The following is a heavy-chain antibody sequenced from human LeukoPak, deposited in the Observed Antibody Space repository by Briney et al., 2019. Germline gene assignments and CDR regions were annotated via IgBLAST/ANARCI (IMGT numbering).Heavy chain of an antibody. V-gene: IGHV4-59*12. CDR1: GGSISNYY. CDR3: ARGGGRYCTNGVCRNWFDP. D-gene: IGHD2-8*01. Sequence: PSEALSLTCTVSGGSISNYYWNWIRQPPGKGLEWIGYIYYTGNTNYNPSLKSRVTISVDTSKNQFSLKLSSVTAADTAVYYCARGGGRYCTNGVCRNWFDPWGQGTLVTVSS. J-gene: IGHJ5*02. CDR2: IYYTGNT.